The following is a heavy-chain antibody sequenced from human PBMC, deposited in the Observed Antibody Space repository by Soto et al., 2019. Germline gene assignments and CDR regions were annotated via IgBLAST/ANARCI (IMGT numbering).Heavy chain of an antibody. J-gene: IGHJ4*02. CDR3: ARVILTAYRNYFDY. Sequence: SETLSLTCTVSGGSISSYYWSWIRQPPGKGLEWIGYIYYSGSTNYNPSLKSRVTISVDTSKNQFSLKLSSVTAADTAVYYCARVILTAYRNYFDYWGQGTLVTVSS. CDR1: GGSISSYY. CDR2: IYYSGST. V-gene: IGHV4-59*01. D-gene: IGHD3-9*01.